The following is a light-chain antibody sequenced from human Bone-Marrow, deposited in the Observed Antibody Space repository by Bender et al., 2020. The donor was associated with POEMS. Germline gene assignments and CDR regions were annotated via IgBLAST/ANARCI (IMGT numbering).Light chain of an antibody. J-gene: IGLJ1*01. V-gene: IGLV2-14*01. CDR3: SSYAGSNNLYV. Sequence: QSALTQPASVSGSPGQSITISCTGTRRDIGGYNYVSWYQQHPGNSPKLLIFEVSNRPSGVSHRFSGSKSGNTASLTISGLQAEDEADYYCSSYAGSNNLYVFGTGTKVTVL. CDR1: RRDIGGYNY. CDR2: EVS.